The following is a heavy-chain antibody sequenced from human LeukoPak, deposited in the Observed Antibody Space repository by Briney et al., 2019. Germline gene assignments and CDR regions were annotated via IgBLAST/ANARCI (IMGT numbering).Heavy chain of an antibody. V-gene: IGHV4-38-2*02. CDR3: ARVHVNSGYYFGDAFDI. D-gene: IGHD3-22*01. CDR1: GCSITRGSY. J-gene: IGHJ3*02. Sequence: SETLSLTCTVSGCSITRGSYWGWIRQPPGKGLEWIANIYHSGSTYYNPSLKSRVTISVDTSKNQFSLKLSSVTAADTAIYYCARVHVNSGYYFGDAFDIWGQGTMVTVSS. CDR2: IYHSGST.